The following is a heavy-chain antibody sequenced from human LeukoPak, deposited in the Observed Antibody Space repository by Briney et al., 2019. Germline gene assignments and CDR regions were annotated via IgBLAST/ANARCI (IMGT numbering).Heavy chain of an antibody. CDR3: VKETRGTTIYY. J-gene: IGHJ4*02. Sequence: TGGSLRLSCAASGFSVSENYMSWVRQAPGKGLEWVSVIYRGDATYYADSVKGRFTISRDSFENTVYLQMDGLRAEDTAVYYCVKETRGTTIYYWGQGTLVTVSS. V-gene: IGHV3-66*01. D-gene: IGHD5-24*01. CDR2: IYRGDAT. CDR1: GFSVSENY.